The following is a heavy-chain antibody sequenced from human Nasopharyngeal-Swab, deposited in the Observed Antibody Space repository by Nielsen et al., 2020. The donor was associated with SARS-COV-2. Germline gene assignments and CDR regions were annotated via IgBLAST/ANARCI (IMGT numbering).Heavy chain of an antibody. Sequence: SETLSLTCTVSGGPISSGDYYWSWIRQPPGKGLEWIGYIYYSGSTYYNPSLKSRVTISVDTSKNQFSLKLSSVTAADTAVYYCARRGYYYGMDVWGQGTTVTVSS. CDR1: GGPISSGDYY. V-gene: IGHV4-30-4*01. CDR3: ARRGYYYGMDV. CDR2: IYYSGST. J-gene: IGHJ6*02.